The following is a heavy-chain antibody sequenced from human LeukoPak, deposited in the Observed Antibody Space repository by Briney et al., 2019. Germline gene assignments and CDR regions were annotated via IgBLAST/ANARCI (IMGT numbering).Heavy chain of an antibody. J-gene: IGHJ6*03. CDR1: GFTFSSYS. CDR3: ARDRRLEDDSSGYYFAYYYYYMDV. Sequence: GGSLRLSCAASGFTFSSYSMNWVRQAPGKGLEWVSSISSSSSYIYYADSVKGRFTISRDNAKNSLYLQMNSLRDEDTAVYYCARDRRLEDDSSGYYFAYYYYYMDVWGKGTTVTVSS. V-gene: IGHV3-21*01. CDR2: ISSSSSYI. D-gene: IGHD3-22*01.